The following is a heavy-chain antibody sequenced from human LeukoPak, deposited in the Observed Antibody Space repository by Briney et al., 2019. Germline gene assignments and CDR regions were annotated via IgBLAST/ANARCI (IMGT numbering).Heavy chain of an antibody. J-gene: IGHJ3*02. CDR3: ATQWDGGAGAFDT. Sequence: GGSLRLSCAASGFTFDDYGMTWVRQAPGKGLEWVSIIYSSRGTNYADSVKGRFTISRDNSKNTLYLQMNSLRAEDTAMYYCATQWDGGAGAFDTWGQGTMVTVSS. V-gene: IGHV3-66*01. D-gene: IGHD1-26*01. CDR1: GFTFDDYG. CDR2: IYSSRGT.